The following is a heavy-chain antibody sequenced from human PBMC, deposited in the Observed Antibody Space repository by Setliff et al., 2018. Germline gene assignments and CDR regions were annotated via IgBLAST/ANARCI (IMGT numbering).Heavy chain of an antibody. CDR3: ARVPRFTDTRNAFDI. J-gene: IGHJ3*02. CDR2: IYYSGNA. CDR1: GGSSSGYY. D-gene: IGHD5-18*01. Sequence: TSETLSLTCAVYGGSSSGYYWSWIRQPPGKGLEWIGYIYYSGNAYYNPSLKSRVTISVDTSKNQFSLKLSSVTAADTAVYYCARVPRFTDTRNAFDIWGQGTMVT. V-gene: IGHV4-34*09.